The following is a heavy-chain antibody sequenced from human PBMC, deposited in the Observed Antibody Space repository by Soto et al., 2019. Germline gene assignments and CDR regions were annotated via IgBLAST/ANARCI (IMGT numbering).Heavy chain of an antibody. CDR1: GFTFSSYA. D-gene: IGHD5-18*01. V-gene: IGHV3-23*01. CDR3: ETPRDTTKFDAFDI. Sequence: PGGSLRLSCAASGFTFSSYAMSWVRQAPGKGLEWVSAISGSGGSTYYADSVKGRFTISRDNSKKTRYLQMNSLRAEDTAVYYCETPRDTTKFDAFDIWGQGTMVTVSS. J-gene: IGHJ3*02. CDR2: ISGSGGST.